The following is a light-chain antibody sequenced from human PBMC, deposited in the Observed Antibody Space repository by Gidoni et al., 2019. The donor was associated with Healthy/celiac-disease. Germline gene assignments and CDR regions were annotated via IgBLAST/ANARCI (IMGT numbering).Light chain of an antibody. Sequence: EIVMTQSPATLSLSPGERATLSCRASQSVSSNLAWYQQTPGQAPRLLIYGASTRATGIPGRFSGSGSGTEFTLTISSLQSEDLAVYYCQQYNDWPYTLGQGTKLEIK. CDR2: GAS. CDR3: QQYNDWPYT. V-gene: IGKV3-15*01. CDR1: QSVSSN. J-gene: IGKJ2*01.